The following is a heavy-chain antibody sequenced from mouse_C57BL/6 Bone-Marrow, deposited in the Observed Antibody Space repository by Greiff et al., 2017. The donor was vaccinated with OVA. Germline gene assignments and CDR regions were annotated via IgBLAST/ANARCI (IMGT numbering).Heavy chain of an antibody. V-gene: IGHV5-12*01. Sequence: EVKLMESGGGLVQPGGSLKLSCAASGFTFSDYYMYWVRQTPEKRLEWVAYISNGGGSTYYPDTVKGRFTISRDNAKNTLYLQMSRLKSEDTAMYYCARIYYGNSYWYFDVWGTGTTVTVSS. J-gene: IGHJ1*03. CDR2: ISNGGGST. CDR3: ARIYYGNSYWYFDV. D-gene: IGHD2-1*01. CDR1: GFTFSDYY.